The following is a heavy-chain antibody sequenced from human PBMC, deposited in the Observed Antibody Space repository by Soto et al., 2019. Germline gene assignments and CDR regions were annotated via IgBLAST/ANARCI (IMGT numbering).Heavy chain of an antibody. CDR2: IYYSGST. J-gene: IGHJ4*02. D-gene: IGHD6-13*01. V-gene: IGHV4-59*01. CDR3: AREGIAAAGIDY. CDR1: GGSISSYY. Sequence: SETLSLTCTVSGGSISSYYWSWIRQPPGKGLEWIGYIYYSGSTNYNPSLKSRVTISVDTSKNQFSLKLSSVTAADTAVYYCAREGIAAAGIDYWGQGTLVTVSS.